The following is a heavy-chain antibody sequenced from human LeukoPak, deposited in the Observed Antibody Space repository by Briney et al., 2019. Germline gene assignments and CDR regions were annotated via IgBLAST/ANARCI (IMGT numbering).Heavy chain of an antibody. CDR2: IYYSGTT. D-gene: IGHD5-18*01. V-gene: IGHV4-59*12. J-gene: IGHJ4*02. Sequence: SETLSLTCTVSGGSISSYYWSWIRQPPGKGLEWIGFIYYSGTTNYNPSLKSRVTISVDTSKNQFSLKLSSVTAADTAVYYCATGEDTASYWGQGTLVTVSS. CDR1: GGSISSYY. CDR3: ATGEDTASY.